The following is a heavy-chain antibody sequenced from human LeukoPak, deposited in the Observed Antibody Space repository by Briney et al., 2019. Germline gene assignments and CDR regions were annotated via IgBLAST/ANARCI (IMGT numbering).Heavy chain of an antibody. D-gene: IGHD6-19*01. J-gene: IGHJ4*02. V-gene: IGHV3-15*07. CDR2: IKSKTDGGTT. Sequence: PGGSLRLSCAASGFTFSNAWMNWVRQAPGKGLEWVGRIKSKTDGGTTDYAAPVKGRFTISRDDSKNALYLQMNSLKTEDTAVYYCTTDWVAVAGFDYWGQGTLVTVSS. CDR1: GFTFSNAW. CDR3: TTDWVAVAGFDY.